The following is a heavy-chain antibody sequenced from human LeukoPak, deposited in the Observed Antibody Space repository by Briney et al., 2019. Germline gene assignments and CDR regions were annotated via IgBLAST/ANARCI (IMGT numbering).Heavy chain of an antibody. V-gene: IGHV1-18*01. D-gene: IGHD4-17*01. CDR2: ISAYNGNT. Sequence: GASVKVSCKASGYTFSSYGISWVRQAPGQGLEWMGWISAYNGNTNYAQKLQGRVTMTTDTSTSTAYMELRSLRSDDTAVYYCARDGPFMTTARGSDYWGQGTLVTVSS. CDR1: GYTFSSYG. CDR3: ARDGPFMTTARGSDY. J-gene: IGHJ4*02.